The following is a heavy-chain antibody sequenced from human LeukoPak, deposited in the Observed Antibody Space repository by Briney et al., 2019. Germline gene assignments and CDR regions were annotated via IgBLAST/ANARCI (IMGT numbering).Heavy chain of an antibody. J-gene: IGHJ4*02. CDR3: ARLLGYCSGGSCYPDTFDY. CDR2: IYPGDSDT. Sequence: GESLKISCKLSEYSFGTWIGWVRQMPGKGLEWMGIIYPGDSDTRYSPSFQGQVTISADKSISTAYLQWSSLKASDTAMYYCARLLGYCSGGSCYPDTFDYWGQGTLVTVSS. V-gene: IGHV5-51*01. D-gene: IGHD2-15*01. CDR1: EYSFGTW.